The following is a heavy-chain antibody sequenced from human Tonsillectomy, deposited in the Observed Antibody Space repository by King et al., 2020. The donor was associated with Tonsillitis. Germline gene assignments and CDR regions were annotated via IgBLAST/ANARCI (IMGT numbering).Heavy chain of an antibody. J-gene: IGHJ6*02. V-gene: IGHV3-30*18. D-gene: IGHD3-22*01. CDR3: AKIAGYDSKGYYQTDRYYYYYGMDV. CDR2: ISYDGSNK. CDR1: GFTFSSHG. Sequence: VQLVESGGGVVQPGRSLRLSCAASGFTFSSHGMHWVRQAPGKGLEWVAVISYDGSNKYYADSVKGRFTISRENSKNTLHLQMNSLRAEDTAVYYCAKIAGYDSKGYYQTDRYYYYYGMDVLGQGTTVTGS.